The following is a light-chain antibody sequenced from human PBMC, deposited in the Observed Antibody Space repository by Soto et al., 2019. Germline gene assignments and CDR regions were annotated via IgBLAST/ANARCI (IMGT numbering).Light chain of an antibody. V-gene: IGLV2-14*01. Sequence: QSAVTQAASVAGSPGRSITLSCTGTSGDVGAYKYVSWYQQHAGKAPKVMIYEVSNRPSGVSNRFSGSKSGNTASLTISGLQAEDEADYFCSSYSSSSTLLVFGTGTKVTVL. CDR2: EVS. CDR3: SSYSSSSTLLV. CDR1: SGDVGAYKY. J-gene: IGLJ1*01.